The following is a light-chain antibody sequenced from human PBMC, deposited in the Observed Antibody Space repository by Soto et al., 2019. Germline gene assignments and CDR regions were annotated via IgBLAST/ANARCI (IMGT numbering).Light chain of an antibody. J-gene: IGLJ1*01. CDR1: SSDVGTYNY. Sequence: QSVLTQPASVSGSPGQSITISCTGTSSDVGTYNYVSWYQQHSGKAPKLMIYEVSNRPSGVSNRFSGSKSGNTASLTISGLQAEDEADYYGSAYTSSLTLYVFGSGTKLTVL. V-gene: IGLV2-14*01. CDR2: EVS. CDR3: SAYTSSLTLYV.